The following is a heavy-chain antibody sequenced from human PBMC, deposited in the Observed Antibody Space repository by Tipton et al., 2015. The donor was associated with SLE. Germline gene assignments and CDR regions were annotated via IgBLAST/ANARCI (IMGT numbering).Heavy chain of an antibody. J-gene: IGHJ6*02. CDR2: INDAGTAM. D-gene: IGHD5-24*01. CDR3: ARKSWYRGGYNYYGMDV. Sequence: SLRLSCAASGFIFSSYEMNWVRQAPGKGLEAVSYINDAGTAMHYADPVQGRFTISRDNAKNSVYLQMNSLRAEDTAVYYCARKSWYRGGYNYYGMDVWGQGTTVTVSS. CDR1: GFIFSSYE. V-gene: IGHV3-48*03.